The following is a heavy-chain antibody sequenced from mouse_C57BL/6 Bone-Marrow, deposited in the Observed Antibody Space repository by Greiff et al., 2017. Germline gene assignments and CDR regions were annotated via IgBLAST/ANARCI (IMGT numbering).Heavy chain of an antibody. CDR2: ISSGSSTI. V-gene: IGHV5-17*01. D-gene: IGHD2-5*01. J-gene: IGHJ4*01. Sequence: EVKLMESGGGLVKPGGSLKLSCAASGFTFSDYGMHWVRQAPEKGLEWVAYISSGSSTIYYADPVQGRFTISSDNAKNTLFLQMTSLRSEDTAMYYCARRAYYSNPYAMDYWGQGTSVTVSS. CDR1: GFTFSDYG. CDR3: ARRAYYSNPYAMDY.